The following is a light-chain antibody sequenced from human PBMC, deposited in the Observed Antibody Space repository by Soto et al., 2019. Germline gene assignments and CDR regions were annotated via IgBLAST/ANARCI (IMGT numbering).Light chain of an antibody. CDR2: YDS. V-gene: IGLV3-21*04. CDR1: NIGSKS. CDR3: QVWDSGSDPYV. J-gene: IGLJ1*01. Sequence: SYELTQPPSVSVAPGKTATITCGGNNIGSKSVHWYQQKPGQAPVLVIYYDSDRPSGIPERFSGSNSGNTATLTISRVEAGDEADYYCQVWDSGSDPYVFGTGTKLIVL.